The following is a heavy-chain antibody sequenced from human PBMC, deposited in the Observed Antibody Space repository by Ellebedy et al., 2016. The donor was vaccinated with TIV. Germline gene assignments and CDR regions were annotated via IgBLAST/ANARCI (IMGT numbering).Heavy chain of an antibody. CDR1: GFTFDDYT. J-gene: IGHJ6*02. Sequence: GESLKISCAASGFTFDDYTMHWVRQAPGKGLEWVSLISWDGGSTYYADSVKGRFTISRDNSKNSLYLQMNSLRTEDTALYYCAKGLGSSSWFTSLDVWGQGTTVTVSS. V-gene: IGHV3-43*01. CDR3: AKGLGSSSWFTSLDV. D-gene: IGHD6-13*01. CDR2: ISWDGGST.